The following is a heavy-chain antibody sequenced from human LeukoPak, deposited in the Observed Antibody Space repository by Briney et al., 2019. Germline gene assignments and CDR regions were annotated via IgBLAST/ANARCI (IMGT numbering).Heavy chain of an antibody. J-gene: IGHJ4*02. CDR3: ARDGGYCIGGSCYSQFVY. D-gene: IGHD2-15*01. V-gene: IGHV3-74*01. CDR1: GFTFSSYW. Sequence: QPGGSPILCCVASGFTFSSYWMHWVRHAPGTGLVWVSRINSDGGNTILADSVKGRFSIYRDNAKNTLYLQMNSLRAEDTAVYYCARDGGYCIGGSCYSQFVYWGQGTLVTVSS. CDR2: INSDGGNT.